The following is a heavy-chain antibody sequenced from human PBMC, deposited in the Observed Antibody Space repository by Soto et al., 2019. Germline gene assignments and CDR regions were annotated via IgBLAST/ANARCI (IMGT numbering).Heavy chain of an antibody. V-gene: IGHV3-23*01. CDR1: GFTLQNYA. CDR3: ATGKSTGDIDCFDP. D-gene: IGHD2-21*01. Sequence: PGGSLRLSCTASGFTLQNYAMAWVRQAPGKGMEWVSTLIGGHYGTAYSYSVKGRFTVSRDNSKNCRYRQMNSLGVEDTAMYFYATGKSTGDIDCFDPCGQGSLVTVSS. J-gene: IGHJ5*02. CDR2: LIGGHYGT.